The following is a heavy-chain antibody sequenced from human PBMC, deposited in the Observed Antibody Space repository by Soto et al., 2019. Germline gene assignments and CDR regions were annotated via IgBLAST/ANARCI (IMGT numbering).Heavy chain of an antibody. J-gene: IGHJ5*02. V-gene: IGHV3-21*01. CDR2: ISSSSSYI. CDR1: GFTFSSYS. Sequence: EVQLVESGGGLVKPGGSLRLSCAASGFTFSSYSMNWVRQAPGKGLEWVSSISSSSSYIYYADSVKGRFTISRDNAQNSLYLQMNSLRAEDTAVYYCARAQPPVPAAIPSWFDPWGQGTLVTVSS. D-gene: IGHD2-2*02. CDR3: ARAQPPVPAAIPSWFDP.